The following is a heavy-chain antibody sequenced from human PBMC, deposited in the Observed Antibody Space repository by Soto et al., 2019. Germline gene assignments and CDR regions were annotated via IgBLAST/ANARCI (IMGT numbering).Heavy chain of an antibody. CDR1: GDSVSSNRAA. J-gene: IGHJ6*02. Sequence: SQTLSLTCAISGDSVSSNRAAWNWIRQSPSRGLEWLGRTYYRSKWYNDYAVSVKSRITINPDTSKNQFSLQLNSVTPEDTAVYYCAKGGGATGYYYYGMDVWGQGTTVTV. CDR2: TYYRSKWYN. D-gene: IGHD1-26*01. CDR3: AKGGGATGYYYYGMDV. V-gene: IGHV6-1*01.